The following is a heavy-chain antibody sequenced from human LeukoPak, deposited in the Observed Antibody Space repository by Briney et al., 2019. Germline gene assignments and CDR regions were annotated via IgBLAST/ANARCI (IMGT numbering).Heavy chain of an antibody. CDR3: AKDPIPPRYYYDSSGYPDY. CDR1: GFTVSSNY. D-gene: IGHD3-22*01. J-gene: IGHJ4*02. V-gene: IGHV3-23*01. CDR2: ISGSGGST. Sequence: QTGGSLRLSCAASGFTVSSNYMSWVRQAPGKGLEWVSAISGSGGSTYYANSVKGRFTISRDNSKNTLYLQMNSLRAEDTAVYYCAKDPIPPRYYYDSSGYPDYWGQGTLVTVSS.